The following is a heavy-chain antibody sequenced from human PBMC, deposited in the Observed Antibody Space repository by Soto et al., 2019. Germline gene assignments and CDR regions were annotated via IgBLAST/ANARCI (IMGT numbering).Heavy chain of an antibody. Sequence: QVQLQQWGAGLLKPSETLSLTCAVYGGSFSGYYWSWIRQPPGKGLEWIGEINHSGSTNYNPSRKSRVTISVDTSKNQFSLKLSSVTAADTAVYYCARAHNFYILVVPAASNWFDPCGQGTLVTVSS. CDR3: ARAHNFYILVVPAASNWFDP. D-gene: IGHD2-2*01. CDR2: INHSGST. CDR1: GGSFSGYY. J-gene: IGHJ5*02. V-gene: IGHV4-34*01.